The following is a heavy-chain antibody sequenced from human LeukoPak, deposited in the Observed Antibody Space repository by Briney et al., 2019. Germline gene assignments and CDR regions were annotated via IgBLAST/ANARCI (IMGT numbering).Heavy chain of an antibody. Sequence: ASVKVSCKASGYTFTSYYMHWVRQATGQGLEWMGWMNPSSGNTGYAQKFQGRVTMTRNTSISTAYMELSSLRSEDTAVYYCARDKLYGDYDYWGQGTLVTVSS. CDR1: GYTFTSYY. CDR3: ARDKLYGDYDY. D-gene: IGHD4-17*01. J-gene: IGHJ4*02. V-gene: IGHV1-8*02. CDR2: MNPSSGNT.